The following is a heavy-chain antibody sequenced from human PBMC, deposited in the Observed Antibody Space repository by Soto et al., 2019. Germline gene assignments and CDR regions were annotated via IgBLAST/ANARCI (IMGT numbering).Heavy chain of an antibody. J-gene: IGHJ4*02. D-gene: IGHD3-22*01. CDR1: GGSISSGGYY. V-gene: IGHV4-31*03. CDR3: ASEDRSFYYFDY. CDR2: IYYSGST. Sequence: SETLSLTCTVSGGSISSGGYYWSWIRQHPGKGLEWIGYIYYSGSTYYNPSLKSRVTISVDTSKNQFSLKLSSVTAADTAVYYCASEDRSFYYFDYWGQGTLVTVSS.